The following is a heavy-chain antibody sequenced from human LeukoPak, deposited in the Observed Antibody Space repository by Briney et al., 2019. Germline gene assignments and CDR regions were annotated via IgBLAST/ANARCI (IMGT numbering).Heavy chain of an antibody. CDR3: ARKRSSGWGILSFGYYFGY. Sequence: GGSLRLSCAASGFMFSTYWMSWVRQAPGKGLEWVANIKQDGSEKYYVDSVKGRFTISRDNAKNSLYLQMNSLRAEDTAVYYCARKRSSGWGILSFGYYFGYWGQGTLVTVSS. V-gene: IGHV3-7*01. J-gene: IGHJ4*02. CDR1: GFMFSTYW. CDR2: IKQDGSEK. D-gene: IGHD6-19*01.